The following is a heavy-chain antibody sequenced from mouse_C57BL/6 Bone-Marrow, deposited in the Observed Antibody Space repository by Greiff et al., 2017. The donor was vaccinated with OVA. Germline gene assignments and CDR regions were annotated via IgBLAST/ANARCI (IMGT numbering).Heavy chain of an antibody. CDR2: INPYNGGT. D-gene: IGHD2-4*01. J-gene: IGHJ2*01. Sequence: DVQLQESGPVLVKPGASVKMSCKASGYTFTDYYMNWVKQSHGKSLEWIGVINPYNGGTSYNQKFKGKATLTVDKSSSTAYMELNSLTSEDSAVYYCARQGTYYDYDGDFDYWGQGTTLTVSS. V-gene: IGHV1-19*01. CDR1: GYTFTDYY. CDR3: ARQGTYYDYDGDFDY.